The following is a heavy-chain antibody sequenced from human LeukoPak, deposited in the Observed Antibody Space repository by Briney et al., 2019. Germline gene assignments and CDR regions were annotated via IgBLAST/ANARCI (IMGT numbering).Heavy chain of an antibody. V-gene: IGHV4-30-4*08. CDR1: GGSISSGDYY. J-gene: IGHJ4*02. D-gene: IGHD4-11*01. CDR3: ARPESGNYGGGY. CDR2: IYYSGST. Sequence: SQTPSLTCTVSGGSISSGDYYWSWIRQPPGKGLEWIGYIYYSGSTYYNPSLKSRVTISVDTSKNQFSLKLSSVTAVDTAVYSGARPESGNYGGGYWGQGTLVTVSS.